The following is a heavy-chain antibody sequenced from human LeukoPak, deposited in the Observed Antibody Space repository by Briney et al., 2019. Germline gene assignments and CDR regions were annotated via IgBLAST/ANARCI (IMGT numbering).Heavy chain of an antibody. V-gene: IGHV3-74*01. J-gene: IGHJ4*02. Sequence: GGSLRLSCAASGFTFSSYWMHWVRQAPGKGLVWVSRINSDGSSTSYADSVKGRFTISRDNAKNTLYLQMNSLRAEDTAVYYCARDLDIVVVPAAPPFDYWGQGTLVTVSS. D-gene: IGHD2-2*03. CDR1: GFTFSSYW. CDR2: INSDGSST. CDR3: ARDLDIVVVPAAPPFDY.